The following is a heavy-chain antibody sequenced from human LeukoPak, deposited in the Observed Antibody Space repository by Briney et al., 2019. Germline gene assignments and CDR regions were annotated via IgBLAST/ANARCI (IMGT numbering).Heavy chain of an antibody. J-gene: IGHJ4*02. CDR3: ARGKRRIFGVDIKVYYFDY. D-gene: IGHD3-3*01. Sequence: ASVKVSCKAPGYTFTSYDINWVRQATGQGLEWMGWMNPNSGNTGYAQKFQGRVTMTRNTSISTAYMELSSLRSEDTAVYYCARGKRRIFGVDIKVYYFDYWGQGTLVTVSS. V-gene: IGHV1-8*01. CDR1: GYTFTSYD. CDR2: MNPNSGNT.